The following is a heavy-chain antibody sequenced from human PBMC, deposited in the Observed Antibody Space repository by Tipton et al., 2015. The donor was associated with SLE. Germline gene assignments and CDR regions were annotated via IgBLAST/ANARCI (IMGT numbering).Heavy chain of an antibody. D-gene: IGHD3-22*01. V-gene: IGHV4-39*07. Sequence: GLVKPSETLSLSCSVSGGSITGYDEFWAWIRQSPGKGLEWIGRLHYSGRSYYNPSLKSRVTISLDTSRTQFSLKLSSVTAADTAMYYCASYSYDSSGSTHFDYWGQGTLVTVSS. J-gene: IGHJ4*02. CDR2: LHYSGRS. CDR1: GGSITGYDEF. CDR3: ASYSYDSSGSTHFDY.